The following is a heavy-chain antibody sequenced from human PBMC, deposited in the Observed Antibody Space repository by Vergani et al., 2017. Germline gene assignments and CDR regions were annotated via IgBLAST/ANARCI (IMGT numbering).Heavy chain of an antibody. CDR2: IFRSGTT. Sequence: QVQLQESGPGLVKPSQTLSLTCTVSGDSLSSSDHYWSWIRQRSDKGLEWVGHIFRSGTTYYNPSLKSRLIMSVDTSKNQFSLKLTSVTAADTAMYDCARANVVSARNFDFWGQGTLVTVSS. CDR1: GDSLSSSDHY. D-gene: IGHD2-15*01. J-gene: IGHJ4*02. V-gene: IGHV4-31*03. CDR3: ARANVVSARNFDF.